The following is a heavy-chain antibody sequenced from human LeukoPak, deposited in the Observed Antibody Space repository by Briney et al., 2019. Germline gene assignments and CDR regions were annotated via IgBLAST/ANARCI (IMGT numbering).Heavy chain of an antibody. CDR3: ARLRGYTYGNPGY. J-gene: IGHJ4*02. V-gene: IGHV4-39*01. Sequence: PSETLSLTCTVSGGSISTSSSYYWGWIRQPPGKGLEWIGSIYYTGDTYYNSSLKSRVTISVDTSKNQSALKLTSVTAADTALYYCARLRGYTYGNPGYWGQGSLVTVSS. CDR1: GGSISTSSSYY. CDR2: IYYTGDT. D-gene: IGHD5-18*01.